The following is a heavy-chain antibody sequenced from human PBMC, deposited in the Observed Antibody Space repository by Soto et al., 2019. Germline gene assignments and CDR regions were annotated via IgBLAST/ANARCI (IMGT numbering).Heavy chain of an antibody. CDR1: GYSFSSYT. Sequence: SLKVSCKTAGYSFSSYTISWVRHTRGEGLEWMGRIIPILGIANYAQKFQGRVTITADKSTSTAYMELSSLRSEDTAVYYCARGVIAVAGTNAFDIWGQGTMVTVSS. J-gene: IGHJ3*02. V-gene: IGHV1-69*02. CDR2: IIPILGIA. D-gene: IGHD6-19*01. CDR3: ARGVIAVAGTNAFDI.